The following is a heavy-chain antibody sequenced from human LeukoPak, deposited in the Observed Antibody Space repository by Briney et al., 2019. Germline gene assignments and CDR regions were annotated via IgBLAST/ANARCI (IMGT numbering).Heavy chain of an antibody. V-gene: IGHV4-59*01. J-gene: IGHJ2*01. D-gene: IGHD1-26*01. CDR2: IYYSGTT. CDR3: ARGGWSLDL. CDR1: GGSMTGSY. Sequence: SETLSLTCTVSGGSMTGSYWSWIRQSPGKGLEWIGYIYYSGTTNYNPPLRSRVTISVDTSKNQFSLKLTSVTAADTAVYFCARGGWSLDLWGRGTLVAVSS.